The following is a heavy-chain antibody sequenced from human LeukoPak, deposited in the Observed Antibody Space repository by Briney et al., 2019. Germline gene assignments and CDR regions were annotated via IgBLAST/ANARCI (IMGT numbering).Heavy chain of an antibody. Sequence: SETLSLTCAVSGGSISSRTYYWTWIRQPAGKGLEWIGRVSSSGTTNYNPYNPSLKSRVTISVDTSKNQFSLELSSVTAADTAVYYCARGDYYYYMDVWGTGTTVTVSS. CDR2: VSSSGTT. CDR1: GGSISSRTYY. V-gene: IGHV4-61*02. CDR3: ARGDYYYYMDV. J-gene: IGHJ6*03.